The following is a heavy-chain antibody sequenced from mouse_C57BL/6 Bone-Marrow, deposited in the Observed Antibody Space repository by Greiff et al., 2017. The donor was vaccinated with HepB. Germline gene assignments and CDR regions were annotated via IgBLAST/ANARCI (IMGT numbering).Heavy chain of an antibody. CDR1: GYTFTSYW. CDR2: IDPSDSYT. D-gene: IGHD1-1*01. CDR3: ARSGTTVVPWYFDV. J-gene: IGHJ1*03. Sequence: QVQLQQSGAELVKPGASVKLSCKASGYTFTSYWMQWVKQRPGQGLEWIGEIDPSDSYTNYNQKFKGKATLTVDTSSSTAYMQLSSLTSEDSAVYYCARSGTTVVPWYFDVWGTGTTVTVSS. V-gene: IGHV1-50*01.